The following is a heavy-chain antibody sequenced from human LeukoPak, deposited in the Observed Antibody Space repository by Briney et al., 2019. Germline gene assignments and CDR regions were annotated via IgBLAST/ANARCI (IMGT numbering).Heavy chain of an antibody. CDR2: ISGSGDCT. V-gene: IGHV3-23*01. CDR1: GFTFSFYA. J-gene: IGHJ4*02. D-gene: IGHD5-12*01. CDR3: AKEIFSGLLYIDY. Sequence: GGSLRLSCAASGFTFSFYAKSWVRQAPGKGLEWVSIISGSGDCTCCADSVKGRFTISGDNSKNTVYLQMNSLRPEDMAVYYCAKEIFSGLLYIDYWGQGTLVTVSS.